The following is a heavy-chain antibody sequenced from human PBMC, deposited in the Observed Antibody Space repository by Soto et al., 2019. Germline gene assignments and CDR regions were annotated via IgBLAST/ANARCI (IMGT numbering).Heavy chain of an antibody. CDR3: AREKNGYSYDYFDY. CDR2: IWYDGSNK. CDR1: GFTFSSYG. V-gene: IGHV3-33*01. D-gene: IGHD5-18*01. Sequence: QVQLVESGGGVVQPGRSLRLSCAASGFTFSSYGMHWARQAPGKGLEWVAVIWYDGSNKYYADSVKGRFTISRDNSKNTLYLQMNSLRAEDTAVYYCAREKNGYSYDYFDYWGQGTLVTVSS. J-gene: IGHJ4*02.